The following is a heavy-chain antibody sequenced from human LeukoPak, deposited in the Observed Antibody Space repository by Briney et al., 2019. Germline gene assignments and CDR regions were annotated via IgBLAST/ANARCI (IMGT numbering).Heavy chain of an antibody. D-gene: IGHD6-19*01. Sequence: GGSLRLSCAASGFTFNRHGMHWVRQAPGKGLEWVAFIQYHGSDIFYADSVKGRFTISRDNSKNTLYLQMNSLRAEDTAVYYCAKDHDSSGWYYFDYWGQGTLVTVSS. CDR1: GFTFNRHG. CDR3: AKDHDSSGWYYFDY. V-gene: IGHV3-30*02. J-gene: IGHJ4*02. CDR2: IQYHGSDI.